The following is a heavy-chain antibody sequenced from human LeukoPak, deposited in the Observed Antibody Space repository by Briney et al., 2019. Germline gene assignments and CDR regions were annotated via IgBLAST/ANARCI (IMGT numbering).Heavy chain of an antibody. V-gene: IGHV1-46*01. CDR2: INPSGGST. Sequence: ASVKVSCKASGYTFTSYYMHWVRQAPGQGLERMGIINPSGGSTSYAQKFQGRVTMTRDTSTSTVYMELSSLRSEDTAVYYCASHSSGHLGFDYWGQGTLVTVSS. D-gene: IGHD3-22*01. CDR3: ASHSSGHLGFDY. J-gene: IGHJ4*02. CDR1: GYTFTSYY.